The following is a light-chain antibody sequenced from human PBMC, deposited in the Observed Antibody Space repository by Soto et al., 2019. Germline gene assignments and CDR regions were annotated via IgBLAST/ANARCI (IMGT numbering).Light chain of an antibody. CDR1: QNVNSN. Sequence: VMTQSQASLSVSPGERTTLSCRASQNVNSNLAWYQQKPGQAPRFLIYGASTRATGIPARFSGSGSGTEFTLTISSLQSEDFAVYYCHHYNNWPRTFGQGTKVDIK. V-gene: IGKV3-15*01. J-gene: IGKJ1*01. CDR3: HHYNNWPRT. CDR2: GAS.